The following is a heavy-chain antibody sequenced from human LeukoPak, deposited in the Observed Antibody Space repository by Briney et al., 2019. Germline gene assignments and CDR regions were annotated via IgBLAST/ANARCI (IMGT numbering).Heavy chain of an antibody. CDR1: GGSFSGYY. J-gene: IGHJ3*02. V-gene: IGHV4-34*01. CDR3: ARGWAALTNDAFDI. CDR2: INHSGST. D-gene: IGHD1-14*01. Sequence: SETLSLTCAVCGGSFSGYYWSWIRQPPGKGLESIGEINHSGSTNYNPSLKSRVTISVDTSKNQFSLKLSSVTAADTAVYYCARGWAALTNDAFDIWGQGTMVTVSS.